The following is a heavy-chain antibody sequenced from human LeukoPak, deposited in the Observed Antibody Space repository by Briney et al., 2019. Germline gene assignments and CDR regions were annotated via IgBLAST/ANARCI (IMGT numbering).Heavy chain of an antibody. Sequence: GESLKISCTGSGYSFTSYWIGWVRQMPGKGLEWMGIIYPGDSDTRYSPSFQGQVTISADKSISTAYLQWSSLKASDTAMYYCASTNDYGGKFADYWGQGTLVTVSS. CDR1: GYSFTSYW. V-gene: IGHV5-51*01. CDR2: IYPGDSDT. D-gene: IGHD4-23*01. J-gene: IGHJ4*02. CDR3: ASTNDYGGKFADY.